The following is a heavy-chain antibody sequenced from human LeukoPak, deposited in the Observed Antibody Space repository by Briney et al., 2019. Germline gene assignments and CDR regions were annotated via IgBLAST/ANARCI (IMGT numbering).Heavy chain of an antibody. J-gene: IGHJ4*02. CDR3: EKRPYRYYFDY. D-gene: IGHD1-14*01. CDR2: ISGSGGST. Sequence: GGSLRLSCAASGFTFSSYAMSWVRQAPGKGPEWVSAISGSGGSTYYADSVKGRFTISRDNYKNTLYLQMNSLRAEDTAVYYCEKRPYRYYFDYWGQGTLVTVSS. V-gene: IGHV3-23*01. CDR1: GFTFSSYA.